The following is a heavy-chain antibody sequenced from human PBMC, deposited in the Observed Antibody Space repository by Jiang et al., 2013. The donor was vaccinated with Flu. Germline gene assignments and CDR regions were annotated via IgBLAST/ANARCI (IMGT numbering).Heavy chain of an antibody. CDR2: INTNTGNP. Sequence: WMGWINTNTGNPTYAQGFTGRFVFSLDTSVSTAYLQISSLKAEDTAVYYCARRGYDFWSGYYRVRGQFDYYGMDVWGQGTTVTVSS. V-gene: IGHV7-4-1*02. CDR3: ARRGYDFWSGYYRVRGQFDYYGMDV. J-gene: IGHJ6*02. D-gene: IGHD3-3*01.